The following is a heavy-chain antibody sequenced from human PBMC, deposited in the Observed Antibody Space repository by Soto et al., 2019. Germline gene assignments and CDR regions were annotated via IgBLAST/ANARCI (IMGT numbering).Heavy chain of an antibody. V-gene: IGHV3-30*03. J-gene: IGHJ3*02. D-gene: IGHD1-26*01. CDR2: ISFDGSEK. CDR1: GFTFSIYG. Sequence: QVQLVESGGGXXXPGRSLRLSCAASGFTFSIYGMHWVRHAPGKGLEWVAMISFDGSEKYYTDSVKGRFHISRDSSKNTMYLQMDSLRVEDTAVYYCARDRRLYYSDAFDIWGQGTTVTVSS. CDR3: ARDRRLYYSDAFDI.